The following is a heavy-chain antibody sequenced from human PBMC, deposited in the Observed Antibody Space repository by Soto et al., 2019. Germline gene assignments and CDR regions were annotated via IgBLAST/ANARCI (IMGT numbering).Heavy chain of an antibody. J-gene: IGHJ5*02. V-gene: IGHV1-69*13. CDR2: IIPIFGTA. D-gene: IGHD3-22*01. Sequence: GASVKVSCKASGGTFSSYAISWVRQAPGQGFEWMGGIIPIFGTANYAQKFQGRVTITADESTSTAYMELSSLRSEDTAVYYCARSNYYDSSGYFELLDPWGQGTLVTVSS. CDR1: GGTFSSYA. CDR3: ARSNYYDSSGYFELLDP.